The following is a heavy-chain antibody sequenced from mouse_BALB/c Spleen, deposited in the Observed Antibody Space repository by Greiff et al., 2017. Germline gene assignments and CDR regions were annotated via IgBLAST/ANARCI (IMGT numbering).Heavy chain of an antibody. CDR2: IYPGGGYT. V-gene: IGHV1-63*02. CDR3: ARSRLSDY. Sequence: QVQLKQSGAELVRPGTSVKMSCKAAGYTFTNYWIGWVKQGPGHGLEWIGDIYPGGGYTNYNEKFKGKVTLTADTSSSTAYMQLSSLTSEDSAIYYCARSRLSDYWGQGTTLTVSS. CDR1: GYTFTNYW. D-gene: IGHD1-2*01. J-gene: IGHJ2*01.